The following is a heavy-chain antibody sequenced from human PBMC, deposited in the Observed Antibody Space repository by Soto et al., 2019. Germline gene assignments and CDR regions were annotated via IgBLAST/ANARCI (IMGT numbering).Heavy chain of an antibody. Sequence: PGGSQRLSCAASGFTFRSYARSWVRQAPGKGLEWVSAISGSGGSTYYADSVKGRFTTSRDNSKNALYLQMNSLRAEDTAVYYCAKSPSQLRITMVLYYFDYWGQGTLVTVSS. D-gene: IGHD3-10*01. CDR2: ISGSGGST. J-gene: IGHJ4*02. V-gene: IGHV3-23*01. CDR1: GFTFRSYA. CDR3: AKSPSQLRITMVLYYFDY.